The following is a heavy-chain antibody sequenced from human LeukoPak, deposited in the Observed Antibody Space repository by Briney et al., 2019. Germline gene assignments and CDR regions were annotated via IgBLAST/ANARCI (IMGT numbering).Heavy chain of an antibody. CDR3: AKEDSSGPQ. CDR1: GFTFSNYG. V-gene: IGHV3-30*18. Sequence: GGSLRLSCAASGFTFSNYGMHWVRQAPGRGLEWVAVISYDGRNKYYADSVKGRFTISRDNSKHTLDLQMNSLRAEDTAVYYCAKEDSSGPQWGQGTLVTVSS. J-gene: IGHJ4*02. D-gene: IGHD3-22*01. CDR2: ISYDGRNK.